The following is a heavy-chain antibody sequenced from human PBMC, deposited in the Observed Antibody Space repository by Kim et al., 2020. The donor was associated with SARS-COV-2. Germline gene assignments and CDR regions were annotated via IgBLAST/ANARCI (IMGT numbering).Heavy chain of an antibody. Sequence: SETLSLTCAVYGGSFSGYYWSWIRQPPGKGLEWIGEINHSGSTNYNPSLKSRVTISVDTSKNQFSLKLSSVTAADTAVYYCARGGIAAAGRGWFDPWGQGTLVTVSS. CDR3: ARGGIAAAGRGWFDP. V-gene: IGHV4-34*01. CDR2: INHSGST. D-gene: IGHD6-13*01. CDR1: GGSFSGYY. J-gene: IGHJ5*02.